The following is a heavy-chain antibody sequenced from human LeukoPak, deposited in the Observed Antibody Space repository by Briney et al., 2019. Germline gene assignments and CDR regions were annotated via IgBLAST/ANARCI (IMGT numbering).Heavy chain of an antibody. J-gene: IGHJ3*02. CDR2: IYPGDSDT. D-gene: IGHD1-26*01. CDR3: ARRWVTEDAYDI. V-gene: IGHV5-51*01. CDR1: GYNFSNSW. Sequence: GESLKISCKGSGYNFSNSWIGWVRQMPGKGLEWMGLIYPGDSDTRYSPSFQGQVTISVDKSKSTAYVQWSSLKASDTAIYYCARRWVTEDAYDIWGQGTMVTVSS.